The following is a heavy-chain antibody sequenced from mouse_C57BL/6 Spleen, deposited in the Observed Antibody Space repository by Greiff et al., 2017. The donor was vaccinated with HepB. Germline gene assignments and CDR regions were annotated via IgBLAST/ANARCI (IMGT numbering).Heavy chain of an antibody. J-gene: IGHJ2*01. D-gene: IGHD4-1*01. CDR3: ALQRGNWDSPFDY. CDR2: INPNYGTT. CDR1: GYSFTDYN. V-gene: IGHV1-39*01. Sequence: VQLQQSGPELVKPGASVKISCKASGYSFTDYNMNWVKQSNGKSLEWIGVINPNYGTTSYNQKFKGTATLTVDQSSSTAYMQLNSLTSEDSAVYYCALQRGNWDSPFDYWGQGTTLTVSS.